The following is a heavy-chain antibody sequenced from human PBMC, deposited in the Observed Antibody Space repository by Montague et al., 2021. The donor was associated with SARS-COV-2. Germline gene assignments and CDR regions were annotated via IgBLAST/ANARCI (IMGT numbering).Heavy chain of an antibody. J-gene: IGHJ4*02. CDR3: ARHIQYYYDSSGYYETYYFDY. D-gene: IGHD3-22*01. CDR1: GGSFSGYY. V-gene: IGHV4-34*01. Sequence: SETLSLTCAVYGGSFSGYYWTWIRQSPGKGLEWIGSIYYSGSTYYNPSLKSRVTISVDTSKNQFSLKLSSVTAADTAVYYCARHIQYYYDSSGYYETYYFDYWGQGTLVTVSS. CDR2: IYYSGST.